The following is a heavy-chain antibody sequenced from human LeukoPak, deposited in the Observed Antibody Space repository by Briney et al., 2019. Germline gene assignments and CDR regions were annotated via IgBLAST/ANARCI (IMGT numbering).Heavy chain of an antibody. CDR2: IKQDGSEK. J-gene: IGHJ6*02. CDR3: ARDDRPSSGWYRRGYYGMDV. V-gene: IGHV3-7*04. CDR1: GFTFSTYA. Sequence: GGSLRLSCAASGFTFSTYAMSWVRQAPGKGLEWVANIKQDGSEKYYVDSVKGRFTISRDNAKNSLYLQMNSLRAEGTAVYYCARDDRPSSGWYRRGYYGMDVWGQGTTVTVSS. D-gene: IGHD6-19*01.